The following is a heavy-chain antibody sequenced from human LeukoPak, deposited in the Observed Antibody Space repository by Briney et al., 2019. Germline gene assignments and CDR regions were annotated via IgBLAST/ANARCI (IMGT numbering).Heavy chain of an antibody. CDR1: GGSISSHY. Sequence: PSETLSLTCTVSGGSISSHYWSWIRQPPGKGLEWIGYIYYSGSTNYNPSLKSRVTISVDTSKNQFSLKLSSVTAADTAVHYCAGYDFWSGSGPWGQGTLVTVSS. CDR3: AGYDFWSGSGP. CDR2: IYYSGST. D-gene: IGHD3-3*01. J-gene: IGHJ5*02. V-gene: IGHV4-59*11.